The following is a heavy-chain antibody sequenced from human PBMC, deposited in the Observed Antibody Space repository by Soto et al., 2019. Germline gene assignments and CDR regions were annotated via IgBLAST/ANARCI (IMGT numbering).Heavy chain of an antibody. CDR1: GFTFGDNL. CDR2: INPYNGNT. CDR3: ARDLLSVGPRANDAFDV. Sequence: QVQLVQSGAEVRKPGASVNISCWASGFTFGDNLINWVRQVPGHSLEWMGSINPYNGNTKYSQTFQGRVTISRHSSASIAYVEVTDSTSDDTAVDYCARDLLSVGPRANDAFDVWGQGAKVTVSS. J-gene: IGHJ3*01. D-gene: IGHD1-26*01. V-gene: IGHV1-3*01.